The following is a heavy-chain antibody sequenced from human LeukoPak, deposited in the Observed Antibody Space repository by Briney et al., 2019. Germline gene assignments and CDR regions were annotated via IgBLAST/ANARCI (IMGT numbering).Heavy chain of an antibody. V-gene: IGHV5-51*01. CDR1: GYTFTNYW. D-gene: IGHD2-2*01. J-gene: IGHJ1*01. CDR2: IYPADSDS. CDR3: ARSPCISTSCPRRGSLDY. Sequence: GESLQISCEGSGYTFTNYWIGWVRQMPGEGLEWMAIIYPADSDSRYNPSFQGQVTISADKSINTAYLQWSSLRASDTAIYYCARSPCISTSCPRRGSLDYWGQGTLVTVSS.